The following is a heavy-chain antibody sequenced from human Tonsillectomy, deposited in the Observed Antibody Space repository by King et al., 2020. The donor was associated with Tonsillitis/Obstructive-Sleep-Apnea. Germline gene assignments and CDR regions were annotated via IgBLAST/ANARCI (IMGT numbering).Heavy chain of an antibody. CDR1: GGSITSSSYY. Sequence: QLQESGPGLVKPSETLSLTCTVSGGSITSSSYYWDWVRQPPGKGQEWIGGIYYTGRTYYHPSLKSRVTMSVDTSKNQFSLKLSSVTAADTAVYYCVRQGGSGWYYFDYWGQGTLVTVSS. D-gene: IGHD6-19*01. J-gene: IGHJ4*02. V-gene: IGHV4-39*01. CDR3: VRQGGSGWYYFDY. CDR2: IYYTGRT.